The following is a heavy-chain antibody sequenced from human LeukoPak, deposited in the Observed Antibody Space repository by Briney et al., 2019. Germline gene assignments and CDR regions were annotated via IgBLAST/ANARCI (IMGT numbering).Heavy chain of an antibody. Sequence: SETLSLTCTVSGGSISSYYWSWIRQPPGKGLEWIGYIYYSGSTNYNPSLKSRVTISVDTSKNQLSLKLSSVTAADTAVYYCARDDYGSGILGYWGQGTLVTVSS. D-gene: IGHD3-10*01. CDR3: ARDDYGSGILGY. J-gene: IGHJ4*02. CDR2: IYYSGST. CDR1: GGSISSYY. V-gene: IGHV4-59*01.